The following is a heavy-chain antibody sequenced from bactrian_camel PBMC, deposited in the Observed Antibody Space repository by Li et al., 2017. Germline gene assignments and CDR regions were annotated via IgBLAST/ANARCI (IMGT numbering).Heavy chain of an antibody. Sequence: HVQLVESGGGSVEAGGSLTLSCSASRPLSTLTVLAWFRQAPGKEREGVAAFDSLDFRTYADSVKGRFTVSKDTARNTLTLQMDDLKPEDSAMYYCAADGRALSPLDGQWYRMCGHGTQVTVS. CDR2: FDSLDFR. V-gene: IGHV3S53*01. D-gene: IGHD2*01. J-gene: IGHJ4*01. CDR1: RPLSTLTV.